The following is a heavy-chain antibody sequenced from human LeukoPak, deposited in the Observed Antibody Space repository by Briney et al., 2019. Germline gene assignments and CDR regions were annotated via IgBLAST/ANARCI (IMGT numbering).Heavy chain of an antibody. Sequence: GGSLRLSCAASGFTFSGSAMHWVRQASGKGLEWVGRNRSKANSHATAYAASVKGRFTISRDDSKNTAFLQMKSLRTEDTAVYYCTRQNAYYYDSSGAMYYYYDGMDVWGQGTTVIVSS. J-gene: IGHJ6*02. V-gene: IGHV3-73*01. CDR1: GFTFSGSA. CDR3: TRQNAYYYDSSGAMYYYYDGMDV. CDR2: NRSKANSHAT. D-gene: IGHD3-22*01.